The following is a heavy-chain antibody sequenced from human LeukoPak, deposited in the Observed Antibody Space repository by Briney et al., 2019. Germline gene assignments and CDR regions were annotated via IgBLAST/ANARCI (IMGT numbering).Heavy chain of an antibody. J-gene: IGHJ6*03. CDR2: IKSKTDGWTA. Sequence: GGSLRLSCAASGFTFSSQAMSWVRQAPGKGLEWVGRIKSKTDGWTADYAAPVKGRFTISRNDSKNTLYLQMNSLKTEDTAVYYCTTESPYCTNGVCYTLYYYYMDVWGKGTTVTVSS. CDR3: TTESPYCTNGVCYTLYYYYMDV. V-gene: IGHV3-15*01. D-gene: IGHD2-8*01. CDR1: GFTFSSQA.